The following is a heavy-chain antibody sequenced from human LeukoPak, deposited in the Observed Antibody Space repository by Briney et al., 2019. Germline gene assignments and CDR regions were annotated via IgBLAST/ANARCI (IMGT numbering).Heavy chain of an antibody. Sequence: PSETLSLTCTVSGGSISSSSYFWGWIRQPPGKGLEWIGSIFYSGSTNYNPSLKSRVTISVDTSKNQFSLKLSSVTAADTAVYYCASLVPFGPLDPWGQGTLVTVSS. J-gene: IGHJ5*02. V-gene: IGHV4-39*07. CDR3: ASLVPFGPLDP. D-gene: IGHD6-6*01. CDR2: IFYSGST. CDR1: GGSISSSSYF.